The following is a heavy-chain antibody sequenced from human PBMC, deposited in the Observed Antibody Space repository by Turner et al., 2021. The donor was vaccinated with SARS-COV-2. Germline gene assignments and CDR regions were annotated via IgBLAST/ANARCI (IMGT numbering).Heavy chain of an antibody. J-gene: IGHJ3*02. CDR2: ITYDGINR. D-gene: IGHD1-26*01. CDR1: GFTFSTYG. CDR3: AKTSSGSYFDAFDI. V-gene: IGHV3-30*18. Sequence: QVQLVESGGHVVQPVRSLRLSCAASGFTFSTYGMHWVRQAPGKGLEWVAVITYDGINRYYADAVKGRFTISRDNSKNTLYLQMKSLRAEDTAVYYCAKTSSGSYFDAFDIWGQGTMVTVSS.